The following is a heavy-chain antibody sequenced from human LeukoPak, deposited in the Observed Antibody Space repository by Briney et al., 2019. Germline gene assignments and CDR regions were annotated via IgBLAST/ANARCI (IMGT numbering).Heavy chain of an antibody. V-gene: IGHV1-2*06. CDR3: ARGGSGYRNYYYYYYMDV. CDR2: INPNSGGT. CDR1: GYTFTGYY. J-gene: IGHJ6*03. Sequence: ASVKVSCKASGYTFTGYYMHWVRQAPGQGLEWMGRINPNSGGTNYAQKFQGRVTMTRDTSISTAYMELSRLRSDDTAVYYCARGGSGYRNYYYYYYMDVWGKGTTVTVSS. D-gene: IGHD3-10*01.